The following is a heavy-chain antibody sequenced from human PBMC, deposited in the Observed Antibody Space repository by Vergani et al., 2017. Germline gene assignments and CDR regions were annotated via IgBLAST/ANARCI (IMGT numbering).Heavy chain of an antibody. CDR2: ISGSGGST. J-gene: IGHJ1*01. CDR3: AKEMGNVVVVAATPYFQH. V-gene: IGHV3-23*01. D-gene: IGHD2-15*01. CDR1: GFTFSSYA. Sequence: EVQLLESGGGLVQPGGSLRLSCAASGFTFSSYAMSWVRQAPGKGLEWVSAISGSGGSTYYADSVKGRFTISRDNSKNTRYLQMNSLRAEDTAVYYCAKEMGNVVVVAATPYFQHWGQGTLVTVSS.